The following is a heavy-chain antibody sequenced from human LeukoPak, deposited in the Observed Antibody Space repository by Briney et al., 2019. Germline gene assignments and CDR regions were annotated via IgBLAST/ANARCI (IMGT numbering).Heavy chain of an antibody. CDR2: IYYSGST. CDR1: GGSISSYY. V-gene: IGHV4-59*01. Sequence: SETLSLTCTVSGGSISSYYWSWIRQPPGKGLEWIGYIYYSGSTNYNPSLKSRVTISVDTSKNQFSLKLSSVTAADTAVYYCARAATVVNYWFDPWGQGTLVTVSS. D-gene: IGHD4-23*01. J-gene: IGHJ5*02. CDR3: ARAATVVNYWFDP.